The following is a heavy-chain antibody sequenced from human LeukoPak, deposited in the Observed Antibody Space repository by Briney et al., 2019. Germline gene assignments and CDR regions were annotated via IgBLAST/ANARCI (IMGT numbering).Heavy chain of an antibody. CDR1: GYTFTSYY. CDR3: ARVGAVAGRAPDY. Sequence: GASVKGSCKASGYTFTSYYMHWVRQTPGQGLEWMGIINPSGGSTSYAQKFQGRVTMTRDTSTSTVYMELSSLRSEDTAVYYCARVGAVAGRAPDYWGQGTLVTVSS. CDR2: INPSGGST. J-gene: IGHJ4*02. V-gene: IGHV1-46*03. D-gene: IGHD6-19*01.